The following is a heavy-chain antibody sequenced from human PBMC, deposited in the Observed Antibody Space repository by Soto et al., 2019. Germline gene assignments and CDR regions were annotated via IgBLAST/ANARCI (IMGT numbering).Heavy chain of an antibody. CDR2: INSDGSST. J-gene: IGHJ5*02. CDR3: ARGSVAGTWDNWFDP. D-gene: IGHD6-19*01. Sequence: PGGSLRLSCAASGFTFSSYWMYWVRQAPGEGLVCVSRINSDGSSTNYADSVKGRFTISRDNAKNTLYLQMNSLRAEDKAVYYCARGSVAGTWDNWFDPWGQGTLVTVSS. V-gene: IGHV3-74*01. CDR1: GFTFSSYW.